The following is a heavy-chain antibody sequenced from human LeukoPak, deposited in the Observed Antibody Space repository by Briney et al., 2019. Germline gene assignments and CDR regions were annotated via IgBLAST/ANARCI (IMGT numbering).Heavy chain of an antibody. CDR1: GFTFSSYS. J-gene: IGHJ4*02. CDR3: ARGALAARGFDY. V-gene: IGHV3-21*01. Sequence: GGSLRLSCAASGFTFSSYSMNWVRQAPGKGLEWVSSISSSSSYIYYADSVKGRFTISRDNAKNSLYLQMNSLRAEDTAVYYCARGALAARGFDYWGQGTLVTVSS. D-gene: IGHD6-6*01. CDR2: ISSSSSYI.